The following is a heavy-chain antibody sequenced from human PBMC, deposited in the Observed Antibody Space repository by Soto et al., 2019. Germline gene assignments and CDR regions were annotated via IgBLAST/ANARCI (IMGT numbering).Heavy chain of an antibody. CDR3: ARRGVEYSSSYEDY. Sequence: SVKVSCKASGGTFSSYAISWVRQAPGQGLEWMGGIIPIFGTANYAQKFQGRVTITADESTSTAYMELSSLRSEDTAVYYCARRGVEYSSSYEDYWGQGTLVTVSS. J-gene: IGHJ4*02. CDR1: GGTFSSYA. D-gene: IGHD6-6*01. V-gene: IGHV1-69*13. CDR2: IIPIFGTA.